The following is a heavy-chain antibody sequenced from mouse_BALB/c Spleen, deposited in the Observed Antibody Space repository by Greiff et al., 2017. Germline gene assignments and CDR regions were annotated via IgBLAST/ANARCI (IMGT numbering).Heavy chain of an antibody. Sequence: EVKLVESGGGLVQPGGSLRLSFATSGFTFTDYYMSWVRQPPGKALEWLGFIRNKANGYTTEYSASVKGRFTISRDNSQSILYLQMNTLRAEDSATYYCAREGRGYGNYVDYWGQGTTLTVSS. D-gene: IGHD2-10*02. J-gene: IGHJ2*01. V-gene: IGHV7-3*02. CDR2: IRNKANGYTT. CDR1: GFTFTDYY. CDR3: AREGRGYGNYVDY.